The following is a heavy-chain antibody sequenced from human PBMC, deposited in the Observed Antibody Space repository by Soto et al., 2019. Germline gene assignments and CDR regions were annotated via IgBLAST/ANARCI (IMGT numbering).Heavy chain of an antibody. D-gene: IGHD3-3*01. CDR3: ARDGGFCALRILFGLAV. J-gene: IGHJ6*04. Sequence: CKAAGYTFSNYYRHRGLQKKEKGLEWMGIINPNGGSTTYAQKFQGRVTMTRDMSTSTVYMELSSLTSEDTALYYCARDGGFCALRILFGLAVWGKGTTVTVSS. CDR2: INPNGGST. V-gene: IGHV1-46*01. CDR1: GYTFSNYY.